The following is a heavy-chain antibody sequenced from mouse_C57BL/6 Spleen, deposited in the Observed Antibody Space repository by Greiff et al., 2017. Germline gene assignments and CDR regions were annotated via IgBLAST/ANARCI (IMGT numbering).Heavy chain of an antibody. CDR3: ARSDYINYFDY. CDR2: IYPGDGDT. V-gene: IGHV1-82*01. Sequence: QVQLQQSGPELVKPGASVKISCKASGYAFSSSWMNWVKQRPGKGLEWIGRIYPGDGDTDDNGKFKGKATLTADKSSSTAYMQLSSLTSEDSAVYFGARSDYINYFDYWGQGTTLTVSS. D-gene: IGHD2-12*01. J-gene: IGHJ2*01. CDR1: GYAFSSSW.